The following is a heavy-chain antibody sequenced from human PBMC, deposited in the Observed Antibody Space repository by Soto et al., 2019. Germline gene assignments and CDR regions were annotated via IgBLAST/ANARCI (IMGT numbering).Heavy chain of an antibody. V-gene: IGHV3-74*01. J-gene: IGHJ6*02. CDR1: GFTFSSYW. CDR3: ARMYSSSSRGYYYYGMDV. D-gene: IGHD6-6*01. CDR2: INSDGSST. Sequence: EVQLVESGGGLVQPGGSLRLSCAASGFTFSSYWMHWVRQAPGKGLVWVSRINSDGSSTSYADSVKGRFTISRDNAKNTLYLQMNSLRAEDKAVYYCARMYSSSSRGYYYYGMDVWGQGTTVTVSS.